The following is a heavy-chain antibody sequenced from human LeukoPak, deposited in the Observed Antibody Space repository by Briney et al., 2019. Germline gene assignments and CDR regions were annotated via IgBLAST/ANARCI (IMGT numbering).Heavy chain of an antibody. V-gene: IGHV4-34*01. Sequence: PSETLSLTCAVYGGSFSGYYWSWIRQPPGKGLEWIGEINHSGSTNYNPSLKSRVTISVDTSKNQFSLKLSSVTAADTAVYYCARGRGPLVAYYGSGRYGMDVWGQGTTVTVSS. CDR2: INHSGST. D-gene: IGHD3-10*01. CDR1: GGSFSGYY. CDR3: ARGRGPLVAYYGSGRYGMDV. J-gene: IGHJ6*02.